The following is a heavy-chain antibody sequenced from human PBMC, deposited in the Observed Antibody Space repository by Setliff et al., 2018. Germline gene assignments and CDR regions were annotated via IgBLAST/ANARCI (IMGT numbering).Heavy chain of an antibody. CDR2: INPSGGST. J-gene: IGHJ5*02. Sequence: ASVKVSCKASGYTFTSYYMHWVRQAPGQGLEWMGIINPSGGSTSYAQKFQGRVTMTRDTSTSTVYMELSSLRSEDTAVYYCARAPWGDDYDSLYTWFDPWGQGSLVTVS. CDR1: GYTFTSYY. D-gene: IGHD3-22*01. V-gene: IGHV1-46*01. CDR3: ARAPWGDDYDSLYTWFDP.